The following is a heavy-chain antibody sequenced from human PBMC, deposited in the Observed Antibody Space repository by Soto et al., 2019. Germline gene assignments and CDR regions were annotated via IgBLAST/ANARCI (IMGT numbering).Heavy chain of an antibody. J-gene: IGHJ6*02. CDR1: GGTFSSYA. V-gene: IGHV1-69*12. CDR3: ARGVIFWSGYPRGGYYGMDV. D-gene: IGHD3-3*01. CDR2: IIPIFGTA. Sequence: QVQLVQSGAEVKKPGSSVKVSCKASGGTFSSYAISWVRQAPGQGPEWMGGIIPIFGTANYAQKFQGRVTITADESTSTAYMELSSLRSEDTAVYYCARGVIFWSGYPRGGYYGMDVWGQGTTVTVSS.